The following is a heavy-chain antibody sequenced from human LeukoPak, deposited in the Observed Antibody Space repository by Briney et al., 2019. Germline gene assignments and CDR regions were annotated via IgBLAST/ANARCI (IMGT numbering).Heavy chain of an antibody. CDR3: ARGLKVDYYDSSGPDY. CDR1: GFTFSDYF. Sequence: PGGSLRLSCAAPGFTFSDYFMTWIRQAPGKGLEWVSYISYSGSTIYYADSVKGRFTISRDNAKDSLYLQMNSLRVEDTAVYYCARGLKVDYYDSSGPDYWGQGTLVTVSS. CDR2: ISYSGSTI. V-gene: IGHV3-11*04. D-gene: IGHD3-22*01. J-gene: IGHJ4*02.